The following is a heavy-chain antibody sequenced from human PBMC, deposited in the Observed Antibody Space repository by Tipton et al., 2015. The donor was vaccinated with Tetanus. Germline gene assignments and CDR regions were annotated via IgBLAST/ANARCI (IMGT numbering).Heavy chain of an antibody. J-gene: IGHJ4*02. CDR3: LRGGNRDY. D-gene: IGHD3-16*01. V-gene: IGHV3-69-1*01. CDR1: EFNVSYKY. Sequence: SLRLSCADSEFNVSYKYISWVRQAPGKGLEWVSSIGSDKYTYYLDSVKDRFTISRDNAKNSVYLQMNSLRAEDGAVYYCLRGGNRDYWGQGTPVTVSS. CDR2: IGSDKYT.